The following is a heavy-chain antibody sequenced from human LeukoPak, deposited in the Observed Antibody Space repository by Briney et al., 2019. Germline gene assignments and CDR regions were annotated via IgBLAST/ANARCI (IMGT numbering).Heavy chain of an antibody. Sequence: PGGSLRLSCAASGFTFSSYAMSWVRQAPGKGLEWVSAISGSGGSTYYADSVKGRFTISRDNSKNTLYLQMNSLRAEDTAVYYCAKEEMYYYDSSGYFNPNWFDPWGQGTLVTVSS. D-gene: IGHD3-22*01. J-gene: IGHJ5*02. CDR3: AKEEMYYYDSSGYFNPNWFDP. CDR2: ISGSGGST. V-gene: IGHV3-23*01. CDR1: GFTFSSYA.